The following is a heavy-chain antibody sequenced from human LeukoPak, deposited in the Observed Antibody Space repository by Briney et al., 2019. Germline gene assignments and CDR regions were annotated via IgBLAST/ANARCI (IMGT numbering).Heavy chain of an antibody. CDR2: INSDGSST. CDR3: ARDAYTSTLYRFDY. CDR1: GFMFSSYW. J-gene: IGHJ4*02. Sequence: GGSLRLSCVASGFMFSSYWMNWVRQAPGKGLVWVSRINSDGSSTSYADSVKGRFTISRDNAKNTLFLQMNSLRAEDTAVYYCARDAYTSTLYRFDYWGQGTLVTVSS. V-gene: IGHV3-74*01. D-gene: IGHD6-13*01.